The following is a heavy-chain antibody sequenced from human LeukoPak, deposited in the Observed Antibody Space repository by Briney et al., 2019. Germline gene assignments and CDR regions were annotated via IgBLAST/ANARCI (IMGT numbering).Heavy chain of an antibody. J-gene: IGHJ4*02. D-gene: IGHD3-16*01. CDR2: IYQSGSS. Sequence: TSETLSLTCSVSGASVTSGGYYWAWIRHPPGERPEYIRSIYQSGSSYYNPSLKSRVTTSLETSKNQFSLRVTSVTTADSAVYYCALTICLYGRSRFDSWGQGILVTVSS. CDR3: ALTICLYGRSRFDS. V-gene: IGHV4-39*01. CDR1: GASVTSGGYY.